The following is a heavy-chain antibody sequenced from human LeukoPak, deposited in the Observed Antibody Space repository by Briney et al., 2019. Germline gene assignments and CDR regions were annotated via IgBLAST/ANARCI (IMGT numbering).Heavy chain of an antibody. Sequence: SGTLSLTCTVSGGSISSYYWSWIRQPPGKGLEWIGYIYYSGSTNYNPSLKSRVTISVDTSKNQFSLKLSSVTAADTAVYYCARSPRTPDFDYWGQGTLVTVSS. CDR2: IYYSGST. J-gene: IGHJ4*02. CDR3: ARSPRTPDFDY. V-gene: IGHV4-59*01. CDR1: GGSISSYY. D-gene: IGHD4-23*01.